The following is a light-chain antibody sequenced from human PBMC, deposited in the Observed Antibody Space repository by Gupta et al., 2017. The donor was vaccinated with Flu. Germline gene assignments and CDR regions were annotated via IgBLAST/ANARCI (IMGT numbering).Light chain of an antibody. CDR3: SASSSTLALL. Sequence: SITISCIGSSSDIGGYNFVSWYQQHPGKAPKLVIYEVNNRPSGISDRFSGSKSGTTASLTISGLQPEDEADYYCSASSSTLALLFGGGTKLTVL. CDR1: SSDIGGYNF. CDR2: EVN. V-gene: IGLV2-14*01. J-gene: IGLJ2*01.